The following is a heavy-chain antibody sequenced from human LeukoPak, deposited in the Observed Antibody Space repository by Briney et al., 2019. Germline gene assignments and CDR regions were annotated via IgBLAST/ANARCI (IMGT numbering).Heavy chain of an antibody. V-gene: IGHV3-7*05. J-gene: IGHJ4*02. D-gene: IGHD5-24*01. CDR3: ARDTGYNTFDY. Sequence: GGSLRLSCAASGFTFSNYWMSWVRQAPGKGLEWVANIKEDGSAKYYVDSVKGRFTISRGNAKNSQYLQMNSLRAEDTAVYYCARDTGYNTFDYWGQGTLVTVSS. CDR1: GFTFSNYW. CDR2: IKEDGSAK.